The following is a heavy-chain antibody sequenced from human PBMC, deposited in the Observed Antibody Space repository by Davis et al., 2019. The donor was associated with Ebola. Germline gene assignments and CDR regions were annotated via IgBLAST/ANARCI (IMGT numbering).Heavy chain of an antibody. Sequence: GGSLRLSCAASGFTFSSYAMHWVRQAPGKGLEWVAVISYDGSNKYYADSVKGRFTISRDNSKNTLYLQMNSLRAEDTAVYYCARAESSYSSGWYDYYYGMDVWGQGTTVTVSS. J-gene: IGHJ6*02. CDR2: ISYDGSNK. CDR3: ARAESSYSSGWYDYYYGMDV. V-gene: IGHV3-30*04. D-gene: IGHD6-19*01. CDR1: GFTFSSYA.